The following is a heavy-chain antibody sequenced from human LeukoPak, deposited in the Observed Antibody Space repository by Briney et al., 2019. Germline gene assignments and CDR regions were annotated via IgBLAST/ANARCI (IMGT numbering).Heavy chain of an antibody. Sequence: SQTLSLTCTVSGGSISSGSYYWSWIRQPAGKGLEWIGYIYYSGSTNYNPSLKSRVTISVDTSKNQFSLKLSSVTAADTAVYYCARETTATAIQGFDYWGQGTLVAVSS. V-gene: IGHV4-61*10. J-gene: IGHJ4*02. CDR2: IYYSGST. CDR1: GGSISSGSYY. CDR3: ARETTATAIQGFDY. D-gene: IGHD2-2*02.